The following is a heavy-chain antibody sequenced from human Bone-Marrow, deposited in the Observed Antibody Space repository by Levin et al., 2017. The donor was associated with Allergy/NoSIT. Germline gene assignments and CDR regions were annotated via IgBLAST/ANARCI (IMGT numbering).Heavy chain of an antibody. Sequence: GASVKVSCSASGFTFSSYAMHWVRQAPGKGLEYVSAISSNGGSTYYADSVKGRFTISRDNSKNTLYLQMSSLRAEDTAVYYCVKAYMDVWGKGTTVTVSS. CDR3: VKAYMDV. J-gene: IGHJ6*03. CDR2: ISSNGGST. CDR1: GFTFSSYA. V-gene: IGHV3-64D*06.